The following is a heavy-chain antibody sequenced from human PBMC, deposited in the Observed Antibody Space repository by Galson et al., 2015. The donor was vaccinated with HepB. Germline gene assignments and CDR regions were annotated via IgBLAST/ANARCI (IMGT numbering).Heavy chain of an antibody. V-gene: IGHV1-2*02. D-gene: IGHD6-6*01. Sequence: SVKVSCKASGYTFTGYYIHWVRQAPGHGLERMGWIDTLSGDTRYAPKFQARVTMTRDTSINTAYMQLSGLGSDDTAFYYCAKVLLSSSRNPDFDFWGQGTLITVSP. CDR2: IDTLSGDT. CDR3: AKVLLSSSRNPDFDF. CDR1: GYTFTGYY. J-gene: IGHJ4*02.